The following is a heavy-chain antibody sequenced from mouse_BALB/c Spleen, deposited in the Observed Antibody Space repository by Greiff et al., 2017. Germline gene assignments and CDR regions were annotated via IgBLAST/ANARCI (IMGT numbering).Heavy chain of an antibody. J-gene: IGHJ1*01. D-gene: IGHD2-12*01. V-gene: IGHV1-87*01. CDR3: ARDYRGYFDV. CDR1: GYTFTSYW. CDR2: IYPGDGDT. Sequence: VKLQESGAELARPGASVKLSCKASGYTFTSYWMQWVKQRPGQGLEWIGAIYPGDGDTRYTQKFKGKATLTADKSSSTAYMQLSSLASEDSAVYYCARDYRGYFDVWGAGTTVTVSS.